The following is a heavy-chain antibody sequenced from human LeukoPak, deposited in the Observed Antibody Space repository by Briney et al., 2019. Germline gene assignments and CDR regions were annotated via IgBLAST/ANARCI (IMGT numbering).Heavy chain of an antibody. CDR2: IKQDGSQT. V-gene: IGHV3-7*03. CDR3: ARSGTRGDASDV. Sequence: PGGPLRLSCAASGFTFSSYWMTWVRQAPGKGLEWVANIKQDGSQTYYVDSVRGRFTISRDNARNSLYLQMNSLRVEDTAAYYCARSGTRGDASDVWGQGTMVTVSS. D-gene: IGHD5-12*01. J-gene: IGHJ3*01. CDR1: GFTFSSYW.